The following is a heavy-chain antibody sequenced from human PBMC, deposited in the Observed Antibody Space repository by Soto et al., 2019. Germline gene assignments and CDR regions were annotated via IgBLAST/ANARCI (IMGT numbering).Heavy chain of an antibody. CDR1: GDSISSSSW. Sequence: SETLSLTCAVSGDSISSSSWWSWVRQPPGKGLEWIGEIYHSGSANYNPSLTSRLTMSVDKSKNQFSLNPTSVTAADTAVYYCARARLGTLFRGFNWLGPWGPGTLVTVSS. CDR2: IYHSGSA. CDR3: ARARLGTLFRGFNWLGP. D-gene: IGHD3-10*01. V-gene: IGHV4-4*02. J-gene: IGHJ5*02.